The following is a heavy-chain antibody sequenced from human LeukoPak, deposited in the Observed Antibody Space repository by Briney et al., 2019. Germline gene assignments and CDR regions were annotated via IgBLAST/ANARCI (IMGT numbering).Heavy chain of an antibody. V-gene: IGHV3-21*06. CDR3: ARESAVAGSYDAFDI. CDR2: ITSSSSYI. J-gene: IGHJ3*02. CDR1: GFTFSSYN. D-gene: IGHD6-19*01. Sequence: GGSLRLSCAASGFTFSSYNMNWVRQAPGKGLEWVSSITSSSSYIYYADSVKGRFTISRDNAKNSLYLQMNSLRAEDTAVYYCARESAVAGSYDAFDIWGQGTMVTVSS.